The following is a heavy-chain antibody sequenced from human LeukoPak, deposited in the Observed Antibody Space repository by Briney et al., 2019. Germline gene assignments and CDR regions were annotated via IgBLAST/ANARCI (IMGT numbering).Heavy chain of an antibody. CDR1: GFTFDDYA. D-gene: IGHD3-22*01. Sequence: GGSLRLSCAASGFTFDDYAIHWVRQAPGKGLEWVSGISWNSGSIGYADSVKGRFTISRDNAKNSLYLQMNSLRAEDTALYYCAKALSYYDSSGYYPKSEYFQHWGQGTLVTVSS. CDR2: ISWNSGSI. V-gene: IGHV3-9*01. CDR3: AKALSYYDSSGYYPKSEYFQH. J-gene: IGHJ1*01.